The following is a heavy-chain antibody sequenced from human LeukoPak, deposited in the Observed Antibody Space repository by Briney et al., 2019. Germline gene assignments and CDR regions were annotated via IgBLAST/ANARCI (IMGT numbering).Heavy chain of an antibody. CDR3: ARDERYDSSGYPFDY. Sequence: ASVKVSCKASGYTFTYRYLHWVRQAPGQRLEWMGWINAGNGNTKYSQEFQGRVTITRDTSASTAYMELSSLRSDDTAVYYCARDERYDSSGYPFDYWGQGTLVTVSS. V-gene: IGHV1-3*01. CDR1: GYTFTYRY. J-gene: IGHJ4*02. CDR2: INAGNGNT. D-gene: IGHD3-22*01.